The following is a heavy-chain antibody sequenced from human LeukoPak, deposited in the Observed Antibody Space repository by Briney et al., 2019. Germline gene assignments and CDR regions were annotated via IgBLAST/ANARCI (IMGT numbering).Heavy chain of an antibody. CDR2: IIPIFGTA. J-gene: IGHJ4*02. CDR3: ARARKSDDYSNDY. Sequence: SVKVSCKASGGTFSSYAISWVRQAPGQGLEWMGRIIPIFGTANYAQKFQGRVTITADKSTSTAYMELSSLRSEDTAVYYCARARKSDDYSNDYWGQGTLVTVSS. D-gene: IGHD4-11*01. V-gene: IGHV1-69*06. CDR1: GGTFSSYA.